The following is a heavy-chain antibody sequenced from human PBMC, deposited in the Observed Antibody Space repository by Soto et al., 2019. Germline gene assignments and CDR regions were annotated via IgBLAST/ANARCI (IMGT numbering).Heavy chain of an antibody. Sequence: PGGSLRLSCAASGFTFSTFAMSWVRQAPGKWLEWVSAISASGGSTYYADSVKGRFTISRDNSNNTLYLQMNSLRVEDTAVYYCAKDPRVSFDPWGQGTLVTVSS. J-gene: IGHJ5*02. V-gene: IGHV3-23*01. CDR2: ISASGGST. CDR1: GFTFSTFA. CDR3: AKDPRVSFDP.